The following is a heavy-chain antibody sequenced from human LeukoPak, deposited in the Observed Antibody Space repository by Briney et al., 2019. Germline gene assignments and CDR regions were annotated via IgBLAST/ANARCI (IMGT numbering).Heavy chain of an antibody. J-gene: IGHJ4*02. CDR1: GGSISSYY. Sequence: PSETLSLTCTVSGGSISSYYWSWIRHPPGKGLEWIGYIYYSGSTNYNPSLKSRVTISVDTSKNQFSLKLSSVTAADTAVYYCARVTRKYGSGSYYNFDYWGQGTLVTVSS. CDR2: IYYSGST. V-gene: IGHV4-59*01. CDR3: ARVTRKYGSGSYYNFDY. D-gene: IGHD3-10*01.